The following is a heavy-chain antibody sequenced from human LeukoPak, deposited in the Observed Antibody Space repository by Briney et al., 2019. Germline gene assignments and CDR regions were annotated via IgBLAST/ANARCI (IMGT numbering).Heavy chain of an antibody. D-gene: IGHD3-22*01. CDR2: ISYDGSNK. J-gene: IGHJ4*02. Sequence: PGGSLRLSCAASGFTFSSYAMHWVRQAPGKGLEWVAVISYDGSNKYYADSVKGRFTISRDNSKNTLYLQMNSLRAEDTAVYYCARAYYDSSGYRYYFDYWGQGTLVTVSS. V-gene: IGHV3-30-3*01. CDR3: ARAYYDSSGYRYYFDY. CDR1: GFTFSSYA.